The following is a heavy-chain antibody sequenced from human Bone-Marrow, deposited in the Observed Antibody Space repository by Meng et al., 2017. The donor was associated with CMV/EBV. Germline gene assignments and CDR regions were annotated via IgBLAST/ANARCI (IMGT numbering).Heavy chain of an antibody. CDR1: GYTFTSYG. CDR2: MNPNSGNT. J-gene: IGHJ5*02. V-gene: IGHV1-8*03. Sequence: ASVKVSCKASGYTFTSYGISWVRQATGQGPEWMGWMNPNSGNTGDARKFQGRITITADRSTSTAYMELSSLRSEDTAVYYCARETRGQQLVLGSWFDPWGQGTLVTVSS. CDR3: ARETRGQQLVLGSWFDP. D-gene: IGHD6-13*01.